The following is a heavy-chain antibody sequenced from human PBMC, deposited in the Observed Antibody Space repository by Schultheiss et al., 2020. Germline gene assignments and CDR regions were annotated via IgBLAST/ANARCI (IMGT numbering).Heavy chain of an antibody. CDR3: AREPLPEDSSSSRHYYYGMDV. J-gene: IGHJ6*02. CDR2: IYHSGST. Sequence: SATLSLTCTVSGGSVSSGSYYWSWVRQPPGKGLEWIGEIYHSGSTYYNPSLKSRVTISVDRSKNQFSLKLSSVTAADTAVYYCAREPLPEDSSSSRHYYYGMDVWGQGTTVTVSS. V-gene: IGHV4-39*07. D-gene: IGHD6-6*01. CDR1: GGSVSSGSYY.